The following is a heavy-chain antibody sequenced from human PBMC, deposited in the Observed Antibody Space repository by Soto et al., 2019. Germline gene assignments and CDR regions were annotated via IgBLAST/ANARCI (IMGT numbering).Heavy chain of an antibody. D-gene: IGHD3-16*02. V-gene: IGHV4-31*03. Sequence: SETLSLTCTVSGGSISSGGYYWSWIRQHPGKGLEWIGYIYSSGSTSYNPSLKSRVSISVDTSKNQFSLNLSSVTAADTAVYYCARVGGYRLDYWGQGTLVTVSS. J-gene: IGHJ4*02. CDR2: IYSSGST. CDR1: GGSISSGGYY. CDR3: ARVGGYRLDY.